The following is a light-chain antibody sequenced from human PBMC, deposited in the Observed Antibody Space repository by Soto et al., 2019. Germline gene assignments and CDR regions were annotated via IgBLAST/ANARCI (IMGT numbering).Light chain of an antibody. Sequence: DIQMTQSPSTLSASVGDRVTITCRESQSISCYLNWYQQKPGKVPKLLIYAASSLQSGVSSRFSGSGSGTVFTFTFSSLQPEDFATYYCQQSYSTPPWTFGQGTKVDIK. CDR2: AAS. CDR3: QQSYSTPPWT. V-gene: IGKV1-39*01. CDR1: QSISCY. J-gene: IGKJ1*01.